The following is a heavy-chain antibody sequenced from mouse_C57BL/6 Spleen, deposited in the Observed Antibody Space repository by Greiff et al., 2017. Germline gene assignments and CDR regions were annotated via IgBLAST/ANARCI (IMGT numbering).Heavy chain of an antibody. J-gene: IGHJ2*01. D-gene: IGHD2-2*01. CDR2: IYPGDGDT. CDR1: GYAFSSSW. Sequence: VQLQQSGPELVKPGASVKISCKASGYAFSSSWMNWVKQRPGKGLEWIGRIYPGDGDTNYNGKFKGKATLTADKSSSTAYMQLSSLTSEDSAVYFCARRKGYGYEGYYFDYWGQGTTLTVSS. CDR3: ARRKGYGYEGYYFDY. V-gene: IGHV1-82*01.